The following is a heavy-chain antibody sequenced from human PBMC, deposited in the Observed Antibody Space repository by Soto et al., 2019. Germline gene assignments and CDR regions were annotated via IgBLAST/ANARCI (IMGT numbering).Heavy chain of an antibody. CDR1: GFTFSSYW. CDR2: INSDVSST. V-gene: IGHV3-74*01. Sequence: EVQLVESGGGLVQPGGSLRLSCAASGFTFSSYWMHWVRQAPGKGLVWVSRINSDVSSTSYADSVKGRFTISSDNAKNLLSLQMTELRAEDTSVDYCARVKGSIRARGAHYYYSGKDVWGQGTTVTVSA. CDR3: ARVKGSIRARGAHYYYSGKDV. D-gene: IGHD6-13*01. J-gene: IGHJ6*01.